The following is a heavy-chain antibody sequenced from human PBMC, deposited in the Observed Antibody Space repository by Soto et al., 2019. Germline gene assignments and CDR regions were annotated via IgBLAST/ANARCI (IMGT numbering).Heavy chain of an antibody. CDR1: GFTFSSYS. D-gene: IGHD1-26*01. J-gene: IGHJ5*01. CDR2: ISSNGGTT. V-gene: IGHV3-64*01. Sequence: EVQLVESGGGLVQPGGSLRLSCAASGFTFSSYSMHWVRQAPGKGLEYVSAISSNGGTTSYANSVKGRFTISRDKSKNMLYITMGSLRAEDMAVYYCGGYSGDGLLSWGHVTLVTVS. CDR3: GGYSGDGLLS.